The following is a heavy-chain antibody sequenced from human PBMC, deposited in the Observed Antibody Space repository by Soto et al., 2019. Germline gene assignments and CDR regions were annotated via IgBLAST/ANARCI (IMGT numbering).Heavy chain of an antibody. Sequence: GGSLRLSCAASGFTFSSYGMHWVRQAPGKGLEWVAVIWYDGSNKYYADSVKGRFTISRDNSKNTLYLQMNSLRAEDTAVYYCARDSGPYSSGWYAGYWGQGTLVTVSS. D-gene: IGHD6-19*01. CDR2: IWYDGSNK. V-gene: IGHV3-33*01. CDR3: ARDSGPYSSGWYAGY. J-gene: IGHJ4*02. CDR1: GFTFSSYG.